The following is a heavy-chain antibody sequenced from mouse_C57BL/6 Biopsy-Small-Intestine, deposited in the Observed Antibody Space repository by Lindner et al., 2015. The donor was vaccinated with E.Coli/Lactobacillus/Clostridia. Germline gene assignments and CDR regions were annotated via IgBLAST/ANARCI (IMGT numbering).Heavy chain of an antibody. CDR1: GYTFTGYY. V-gene: IGHV1-53*01. J-gene: IGHJ4*01. D-gene: IGHD1-1*02. Sequence: SVKVSCKASGYTFTGYYMHWVRQAPGQGLEWMGWINPNSGGTNYAQKFQGRVTMTRDTSISTAYMELSRLRSDDTAVYYCARGGWYLGSRDDYWGQGTLVTVSS. CDR3: ARGGWYLGSRDDY. CDR2: INPNSGGT.